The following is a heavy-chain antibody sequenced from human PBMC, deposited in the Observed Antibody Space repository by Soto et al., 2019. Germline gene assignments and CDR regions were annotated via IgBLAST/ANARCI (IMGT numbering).Heavy chain of an antibody. CDR3: ARGGGIAVAGYDAFDI. V-gene: IGHV1-8*01. D-gene: IGHD6-19*01. Sequence: ASLKGSRKAAGYTFTSYDINWVRQATRQGLEWMGWMNPNSGNTGYAQKFQGRVTMTRNTSISTAYMELSSLRSEDTAVYYCARGGGIAVAGYDAFDIWGQGTMVSVS. J-gene: IGHJ3*02. CDR1: GYTFTSYD. CDR2: MNPNSGNT.